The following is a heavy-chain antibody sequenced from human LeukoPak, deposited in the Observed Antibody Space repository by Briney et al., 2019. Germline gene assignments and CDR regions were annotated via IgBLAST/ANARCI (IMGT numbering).Heavy chain of an antibody. CDR1: GVSLGSFNTYY. V-gene: IGHV4-4*07. CDR2: IYTRENT. J-gene: IGHJ4*02. D-gene: IGHD1-26*01. Sequence: PSETLSLTCTVSGVSLGSFNTYYGGWVRQPAGRGLEWIWRIYTRENTNYNPALKSRFTITRDKPKKQFSLKLGPVTAADTAVYYCAREGASSFWGSYEYWGQGILVTVSS. CDR3: AREGASSFWGSYEY.